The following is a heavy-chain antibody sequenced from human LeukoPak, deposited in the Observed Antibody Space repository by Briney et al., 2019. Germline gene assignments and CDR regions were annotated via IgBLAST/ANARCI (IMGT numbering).Heavy chain of an antibody. J-gene: IGHJ4*02. Sequence: GGSLRLSCAASGFTFSSYSMNWVRQAPGKGLEWVSSISSSSDHIAYADSVKGRFTISRDNAKNALYLQVNSLRAEDTAVYYCARGVVPAAFDYWGQGILVTVSS. CDR2: ISSSSDHI. CDR3: ARGVVPAAFDY. V-gene: IGHV3-21*01. CDR1: GFTFSSYS. D-gene: IGHD2-2*01.